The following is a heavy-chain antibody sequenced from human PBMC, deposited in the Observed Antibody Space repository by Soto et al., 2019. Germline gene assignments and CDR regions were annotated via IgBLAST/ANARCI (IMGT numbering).Heavy chain of an antibody. V-gene: IGHV2-5*02. J-gene: IGHJ4*02. Sequence: QITLKESGPPLVKPTQTLTLTCAFSEVSLSPTSMGVGWIRRPPGKALEWVALIYWDDELRYSPSLKSRVSITKDTSKNQVPLTMTNMHPLHTATFYCAHLTSEHPYFSAAYFDYWRQASPVTLSS. CDR2: IYWDDEL. D-gene: IGHD4-17*01. CDR3: AHLTSEHPYFSAAYFDY. CDR1: EVSLSPTSMG.